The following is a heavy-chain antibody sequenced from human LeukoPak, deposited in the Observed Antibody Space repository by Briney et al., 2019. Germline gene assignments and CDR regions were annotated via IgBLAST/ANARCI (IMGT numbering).Heavy chain of an antibody. CDR3: ARGGGYSYGSFDY. Sequence: GGSLRLSCAASGIIISNYWMHWVRQAPGKRLVWVSRINRDGSSTSYADSVKGRFTISRDNAKNTLYLQMNSLRAEDTAVYYCARGGGYSYGSFDYWGQGTLVTVSS. CDR1: GIIISNYW. J-gene: IGHJ4*02. D-gene: IGHD5-18*01. CDR2: INRDGSST. V-gene: IGHV3-74*01.